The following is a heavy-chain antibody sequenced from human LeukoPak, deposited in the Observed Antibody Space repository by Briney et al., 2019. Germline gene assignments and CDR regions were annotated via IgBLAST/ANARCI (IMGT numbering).Heavy chain of an antibody. Sequence: GGSLRLSCAASGFTVSSNYMSWVRQAPGKGLEWVSVIYSGGSTYYADSVKGRFTISRDNSKNTLYLQMNSLRAEDTAVYYCARNQYDILTGYYYDYWGQGTLVTVSS. V-gene: IGHV3-66*01. CDR3: ARNQYDILTGYYYDY. J-gene: IGHJ4*02. CDR2: IYSGGST. D-gene: IGHD3-9*01. CDR1: GFTVSSNY.